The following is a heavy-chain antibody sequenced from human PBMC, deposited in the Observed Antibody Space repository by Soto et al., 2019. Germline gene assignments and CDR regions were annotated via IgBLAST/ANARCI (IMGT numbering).Heavy chain of an antibody. J-gene: IGHJ6*02. CDR2: ISWDGGST. Sequence: PGGSLRLSCAASGFTFDDYAMHWVRQAPGKGLEWVSLISWDGGSTYYADSVKGRFTISRDNSKNSLYLQMNSLRAEDTALYYCAKGGAAARPDYYYGMDVWGQGTTVTVYS. CDR3: AKGGAAARPDYYYGMDV. V-gene: IGHV3-43D*04. D-gene: IGHD6-13*01. CDR1: GFTFDDYA.